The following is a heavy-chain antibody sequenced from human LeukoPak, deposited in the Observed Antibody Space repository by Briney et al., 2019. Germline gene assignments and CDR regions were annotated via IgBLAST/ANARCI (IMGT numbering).Heavy chain of an antibody. D-gene: IGHD3/OR15-3a*01. J-gene: IGHJ4*02. CDR3: ARQTGSGLFSLP. CDR1: GVSISSSNSY. Sequence: SETLSLTCTVSGVSISSSNSYWGWIRQPPGKGLEWIGSIYYSGNTYYNASLKSRVTISIDASKNQFSLKLTSVTAADTAVYYCARQTGSGLFSLPGGQGTLVTVSS. V-gene: IGHV4-39*01. CDR2: IYYSGNT.